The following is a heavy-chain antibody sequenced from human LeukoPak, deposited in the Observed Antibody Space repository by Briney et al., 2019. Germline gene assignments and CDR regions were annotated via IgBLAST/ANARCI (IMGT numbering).Heavy chain of an antibody. V-gene: IGHV1-24*01. CDR3: GHGDSDAFDI. CDR2: FDPEDGET. J-gene: IGHJ3*02. CDR1: GYTLTELS. D-gene: IGHD4-17*01. Sequence: ASVKVSCKVSGYTLTELSMHWVRQAPGKGLEWMGGFDPEDGETIYAQKFQGRVTMTEGTSTDTAYMELSSLRSEDTAVYYCGHGDSDAFDIWGQGTMVTVSS.